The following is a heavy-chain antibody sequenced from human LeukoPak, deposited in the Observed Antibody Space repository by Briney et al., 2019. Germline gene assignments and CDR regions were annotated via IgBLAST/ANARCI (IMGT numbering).Heavy chain of an antibody. Sequence: GGALRLSCAASGFTFSSYWMSWVRQAPGKGLEGVGNIKQDGSEKYYVDSVKGRFTISRDTAKNSLYLQMHSLRAEATAVYYCARSITIFGVVISGLDYWGQGTLVTVSS. CDR1: GFTFSSYW. J-gene: IGHJ4*02. D-gene: IGHD3-3*01. CDR3: ARSITIFGVVISGLDY. V-gene: IGHV3-7*01. CDR2: IKQDGSEK.